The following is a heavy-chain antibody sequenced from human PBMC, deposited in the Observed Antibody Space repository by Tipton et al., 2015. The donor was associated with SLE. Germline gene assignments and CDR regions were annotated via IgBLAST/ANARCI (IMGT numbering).Heavy chain of an antibody. CDR3: ARSNFHWYLDL. Sequence: LRLSCIVSGGSISSHYWSWIRQLPGTGLEWIGYIYYSGITKYNPSLKSRVTMSVDTSKNQFSLNLSSVIAADTAVYFCARSNFHWYLDLWGRGTLVTVSS. D-gene: IGHD4-11*01. V-gene: IGHV4-59*11. J-gene: IGHJ2*01. CDR1: GGSISSHY. CDR2: IYYSGIT.